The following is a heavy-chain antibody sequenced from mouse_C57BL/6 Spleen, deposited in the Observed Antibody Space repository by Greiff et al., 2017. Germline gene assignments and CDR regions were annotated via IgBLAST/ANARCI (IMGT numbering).Heavy chain of an antibody. V-gene: IGHV1-82*01. J-gene: IGHJ2*01. CDR1: GYAFSSSW. CDR2: IYPGDGDT. CDR3: ARVEGYGNFDY. D-gene: IGHD2-2*01. Sequence: VQLQQSGPELVKPGASVKISCKASGYAFSSSWMNWVKQRPGQGLEWIGRIYPGDGDTNYNGKFKGKATLTADKASSTAYMQLSSLTSEDSAVYFCARVEGYGNFDYWGQGTTLTVSS.